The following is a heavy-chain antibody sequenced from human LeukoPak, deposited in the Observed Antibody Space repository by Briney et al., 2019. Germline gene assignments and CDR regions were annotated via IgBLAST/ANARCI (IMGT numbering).Heavy chain of an antibody. CDR1: GFTFSSYA. V-gene: IGHV3-30-3*01. CDR3: ARDGGYSYGHRIDY. CDR2: ISYDGSNK. D-gene: IGHD5-12*01. Sequence: GGSLRLSCAASGFTFSSYAMHWVRQAPGKGLEWVAVISYDGSNKYYADSVKGRFTISRDNSKTTLYLQMDSLRAEETAVYYCARDGGYSYGHRIDYWGQGTLVTVSS. J-gene: IGHJ4*02.